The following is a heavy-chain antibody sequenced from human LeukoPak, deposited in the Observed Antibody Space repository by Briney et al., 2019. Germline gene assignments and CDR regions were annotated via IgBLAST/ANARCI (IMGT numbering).Heavy chain of an antibody. CDR1: GFTFSSYW. CDR3: AKKTLTYYYDSSGPSSIDY. V-gene: IGHV3-74*01. D-gene: IGHD3-22*01. Sequence: GGSLRLSCAAAGFTFSSYWMHWVRQAPGKGLVWVSRIHRDGSSTDYADSVKGRFTISRDNSKNTLYLQMNSLRAEDTAVYYCAKKTLTYYYDSSGPSSIDYWGQGTLVTVSS. J-gene: IGHJ4*02. CDR2: IHRDGSST.